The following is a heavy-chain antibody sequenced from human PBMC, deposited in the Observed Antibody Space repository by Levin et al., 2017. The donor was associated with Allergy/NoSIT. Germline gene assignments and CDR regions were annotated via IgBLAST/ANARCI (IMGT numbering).Heavy chain of an antibody. CDR1: GFTFGDYA. CDR2: IRSNAHGGTT. D-gene: IGHD6-13*01. Sequence: GGSLRLSCAVSGFTFGDYAMKWFRQAPGKGLEWISFIRSNAHGGTTEYAASVKGRFTMSRDDSKSIAYLQMNSLKTEDTALYFCTRLLVAAGPRLDYWGQGTLVTVSS. J-gene: IGHJ4*02. V-gene: IGHV3-49*03. CDR3: TRLLVAAGPRLDY.